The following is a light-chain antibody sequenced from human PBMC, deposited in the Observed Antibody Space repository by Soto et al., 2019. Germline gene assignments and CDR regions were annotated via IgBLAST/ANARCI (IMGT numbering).Light chain of an antibody. CDR2: GAS. Sequence: DIQMTQSPSSLPASVGDRVTITCRASQTIATFLNWYQQKPGKAPKLLIYGASTLQSGVPSRFSGSGSGADFTLTISSLQPEDSATYYCQLSHTTLTFGQGTRLEIK. CDR1: QTIATF. J-gene: IGKJ5*01. V-gene: IGKV1-39*01. CDR3: QLSHTTLT.